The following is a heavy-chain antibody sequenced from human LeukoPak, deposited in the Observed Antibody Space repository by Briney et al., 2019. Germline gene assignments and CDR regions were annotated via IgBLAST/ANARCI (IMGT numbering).Heavy chain of an antibody. CDR2: IIPIFGTA. J-gene: IGHJ4*02. Sequence: RGASVKVSCKASGGTFSSYAISWVRQAPGQGLEWMGGIIPIFGTANYAQKFQGRVTITADESTSTAYMELSSLRSDDTAVYYCARWPLHIIAVAGLGDYWGQGTLVTVSS. D-gene: IGHD6-19*01. V-gene: IGHV1-69*13. CDR1: GGTFSSYA. CDR3: ARWPLHIIAVAGLGDY.